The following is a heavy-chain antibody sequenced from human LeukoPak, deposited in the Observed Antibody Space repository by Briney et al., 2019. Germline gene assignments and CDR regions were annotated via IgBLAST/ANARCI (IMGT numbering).Heavy chain of an antibody. Sequence: GASLRLSCAASGFTFSSYAMSWVRQAPGKGLEWVSAISGSGGSTHYADSVKGRFTISRDNSKNTLYLQMNSLRAEDTAVYYCAAAGTFISYFDYWGHGTLVTVSS. J-gene: IGHJ4*01. CDR3: AAAGTFISYFDY. CDR2: ISGSGGST. CDR1: GFTFSSYA. D-gene: IGHD6-13*01. V-gene: IGHV3-23*01.